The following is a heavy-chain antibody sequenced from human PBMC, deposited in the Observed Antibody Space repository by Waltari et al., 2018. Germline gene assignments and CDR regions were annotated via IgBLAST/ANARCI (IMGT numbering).Heavy chain of an antibody. CDR3: ARRFLEWNWYFDL. J-gene: IGHJ2*01. Sequence: QLQLQESGPGLVKPSETLSLTCTVSGGSISSSSYYWGWLRQPPGKGLEWIGSIYYSGSTYYNPSLKSRVTISVDTSKNQFSLKLSSVTAADTAVYYCARRFLEWNWYFDLWGRGTLVTVSS. D-gene: IGHD3-3*01. CDR1: GGSISSSSYY. V-gene: IGHV4-39*01. CDR2: IYYSGST.